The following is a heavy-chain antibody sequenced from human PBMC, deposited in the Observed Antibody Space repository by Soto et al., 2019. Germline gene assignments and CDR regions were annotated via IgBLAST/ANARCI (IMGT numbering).Heavy chain of an antibody. D-gene: IGHD3-10*01. Sequence: GGSLRLSCAASGFTFSSYGMHWVRQAPGKGLEWVAVIWYDGSNKYYADSVKGRFTISRDNSKNTLYLQMNSLRAEDTAVYYCARDFGYYYGMDVWGQGTTVTVSS. CDR3: ARDFGYYYGMDV. CDR1: GFTFSSYG. CDR2: IWYDGSNK. J-gene: IGHJ6*02. V-gene: IGHV3-33*01.